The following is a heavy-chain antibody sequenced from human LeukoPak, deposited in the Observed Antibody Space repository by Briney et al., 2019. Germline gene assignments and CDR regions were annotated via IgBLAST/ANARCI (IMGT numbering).Heavy chain of an antibody. J-gene: IGHJ4*02. CDR1: GFTFDDYT. D-gene: IGHD6-25*01. Sequence: GGSLRLSCAASGFTFDDYTMHWVRQAPGKGLEWVSLISWDGGSTYYADSVKGRFTISRDNSKNSLYLQMNSLRTEDTALYYCAKGNADAAYFDYWGQGTLVTVSS. CDR3: AKGNADAAYFDY. CDR2: ISWDGGST. V-gene: IGHV3-43*01.